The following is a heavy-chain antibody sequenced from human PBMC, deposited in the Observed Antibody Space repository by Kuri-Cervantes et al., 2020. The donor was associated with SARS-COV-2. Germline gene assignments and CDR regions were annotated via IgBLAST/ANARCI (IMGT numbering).Heavy chain of an antibody. CDR3: AKSRIWFREIDV. CDR1: GFTFSSYS. Sequence: GGSLRLSCAASGFTFSSYSMNWVRQAPGKGLEWVSYISSSSSYTNYADSVKGRFTISRDNSKNTLYLQMNSLRAEDTAVYYCAKSRIWFREIDVWGKGTTVTVSS. D-gene: IGHD3-10*01. CDR2: ISSSSSYT. V-gene: IGHV3-21*05. J-gene: IGHJ6*04.